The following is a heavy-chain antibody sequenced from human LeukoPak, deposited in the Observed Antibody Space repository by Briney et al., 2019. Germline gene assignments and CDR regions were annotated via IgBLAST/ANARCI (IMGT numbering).Heavy chain of an antibody. J-gene: IGHJ6*02. V-gene: IGHV1-69*04. CDR3: ASPRTGDYYYYGMDV. Sequence: ASVKVSCKASGGTFSSYAISWVRQAPGQGLEWMGRIIPILGIANYAQKFQGRVTITADKSTSTAYMELSSLRSEDTAVYYCASPRTGDYYYYGMDVWGQGTTVTVSS. CDR2: IIPILGIA. CDR1: GGTFSSYA. D-gene: IGHD1-1*01.